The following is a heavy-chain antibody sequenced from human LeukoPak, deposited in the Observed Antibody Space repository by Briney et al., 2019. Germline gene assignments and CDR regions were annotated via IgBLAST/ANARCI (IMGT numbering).Heavy chain of an antibody. CDR2: ISYDGCNK. J-gene: IGHJ4*02. CDR1: GFTFSSYA. D-gene: IGHD3-3*02. Sequence: GGSLRLSCAASGFTFSSYAMHWVRQAPGKGLEWVAVISYDGCNKYYADSVKGRFTISRDNSKNTLYLQMNSLRAEDTAVYYCAREHYYFDYWGQGTLVTVSS. V-gene: IGHV3-30-3*01. CDR3: AREHYYFDY.